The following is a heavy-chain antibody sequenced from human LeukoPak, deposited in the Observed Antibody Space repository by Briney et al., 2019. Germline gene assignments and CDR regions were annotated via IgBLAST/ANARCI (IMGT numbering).Heavy chain of an antibody. CDR2: IYYSGNT. D-gene: IGHD1-26*01. CDR1: GGSISTYY. CDR3: ARRYSGNYSGHFDY. J-gene: IGHJ4*02. Sequence: PSETLSLTCTVSGGSISTYYWSWIRQPPGKGLEWIGYIYYSGNTNYNPSLKSRGTISVDTSKNQFSLKLSSVTAADTAVYYCARRYSGNYSGHFDYWGQGTLVTVSS. V-gene: IGHV4-59*08.